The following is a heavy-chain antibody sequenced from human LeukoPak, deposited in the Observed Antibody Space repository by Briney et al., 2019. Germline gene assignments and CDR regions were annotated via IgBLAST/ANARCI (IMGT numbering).Heavy chain of an antibody. Sequence: GASVTVSCTASGYTFTAYYMHWVRQAPGQGLEWMGWINPNSGGTNSSQKFQDRVTLTRDTSISTAYMELGSLRSDDTAIYYCARAYGSGSSYHPDYWGQGTLVTVSS. J-gene: IGHJ4*02. V-gene: IGHV1-2*02. CDR2: INPNSGGT. D-gene: IGHD3-10*01. CDR3: ARAYGSGSSYHPDY. CDR1: GYTFTAYY.